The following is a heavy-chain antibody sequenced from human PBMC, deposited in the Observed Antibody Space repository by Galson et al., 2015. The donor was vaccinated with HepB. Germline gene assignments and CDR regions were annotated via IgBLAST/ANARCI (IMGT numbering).Heavy chain of an antibody. CDR1: GYTFTSYA. J-gene: IGHJ4*02. CDR3: ARAGEYSPPTFDY. Sequence: SVKVSCKASGYTFTSYAMHWVRQAPGQRLEWMGWINAGNGNTKYSQKFQGRVTITRDTSASTAYMELSSLRSEDTAVYYCARAGEYSPPTFDYWGQGTLVTVSS. CDR2: INAGNGNT. V-gene: IGHV1-3*01. D-gene: IGHD6-6*01.